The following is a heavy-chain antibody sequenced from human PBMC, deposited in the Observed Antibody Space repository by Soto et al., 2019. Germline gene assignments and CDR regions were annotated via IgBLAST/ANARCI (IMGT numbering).Heavy chain of an antibody. CDR3: AKDFWHTAMGSYGMDV. V-gene: IGHV3-30*18. CDR1: GFTFSSYG. J-gene: IGHJ6*02. D-gene: IGHD5-18*01. Sequence: QVQLVESGGGVVQPGRSLRLSCAASGFTFSSYGMHWVRQAPGKGLEWVAVISYDGSNKYYADSVKGRFTISRDNSKNTLYLQMKSLRAEDTAVYYCAKDFWHTAMGSYGMDVWGLGTTVTVSS. CDR2: ISYDGSNK.